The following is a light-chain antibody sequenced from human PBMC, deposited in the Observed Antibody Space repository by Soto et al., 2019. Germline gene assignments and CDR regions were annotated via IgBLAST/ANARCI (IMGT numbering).Light chain of an antibody. CDR3: QQYGGSPRT. CDR2: AAS. J-gene: IGKJ1*01. Sequence: EVVLTQSPGTLSLSPGERASLSCRASQSVTNNYLAWFQQIPGQAPRLLIYAASSRATGIPDRFSGSGSGTDFTLTISRLEPEDFAVYYCQQYGGSPRTFGQGTKVDIK. CDR1: QSVTNNY. V-gene: IGKV3-20*01.